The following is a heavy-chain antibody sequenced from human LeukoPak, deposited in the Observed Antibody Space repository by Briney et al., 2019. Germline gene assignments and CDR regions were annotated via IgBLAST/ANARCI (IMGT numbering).Heavy chain of an antibody. CDR1: GYTFTSYG. V-gene: IGHV1-18*04. CDR3: ARDPTNDYYGMDV. CDR2: ISAYSGNT. Sequence: ASVKVSCKASGYTFTSYGISWVRQAPGQGLEWMGWISAYSGNTNYAQKLQGRVTMTTDTSTSTAYMELRSLRSDDTAVYYCARDPTNDYYGMDVWGKGPRSPSPQ. J-gene: IGHJ6*01.